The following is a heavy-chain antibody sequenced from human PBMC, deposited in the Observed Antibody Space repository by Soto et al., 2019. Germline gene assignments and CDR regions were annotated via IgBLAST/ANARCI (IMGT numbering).Heavy chain of an antibody. Sequence: TLSLTCAVYGGSFSGYYWSWIRQPPGKGLEWIGEINHSGSTNYNPSLKSRVTISVDTSKNQFSLKLSSVTAADTAVYYCARLTDYDFWSGYYISEWFDPWGQGTLVTVSS. D-gene: IGHD3-3*01. CDR1: GGSFSGYY. J-gene: IGHJ5*02. CDR2: INHSGST. CDR3: ARLTDYDFWSGYYISEWFDP. V-gene: IGHV4-34*01.